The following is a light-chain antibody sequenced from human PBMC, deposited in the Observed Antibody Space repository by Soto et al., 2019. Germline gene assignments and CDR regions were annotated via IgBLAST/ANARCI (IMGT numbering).Light chain of an antibody. J-gene: IGKJ1*01. CDR3: LQDYNYPWT. CDR2: DAS. Sequence: VLTQSPAILSLSPGERATLSCRASQSVGNFLTWYQQKPGQAPRLLIYDASTRATGIPARFSGSGSGTDFTLTISSLEPEDFATYYCLQDYNYPWTFGQGTKVDI. CDR1: QSVGNF. V-gene: IGKV3-11*01.